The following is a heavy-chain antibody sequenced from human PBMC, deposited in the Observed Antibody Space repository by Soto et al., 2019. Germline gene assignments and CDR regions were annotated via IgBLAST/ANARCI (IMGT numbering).Heavy chain of an antibody. J-gene: IGHJ5*02. V-gene: IGHV4-31*03. CDR1: GGSISSGGYY. CDR2: IYYSGST. D-gene: IGHD6-6*01. Sequence: SETLSLTCTVSGGSISSGGYYWSWIRQHPGKGLEWIGYIYYSGSTYYNPSLKSRVTISVDTSKNQFSLKLSSVTAADTAVYYCARIRLATSSSGFCCFDPWGRGTLVTVSS. CDR3: ARIRLATSSSGFCCFDP.